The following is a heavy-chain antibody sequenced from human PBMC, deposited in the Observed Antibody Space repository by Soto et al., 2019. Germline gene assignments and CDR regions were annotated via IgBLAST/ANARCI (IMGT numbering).Heavy chain of an antibody. V-gene: IGHV3-23*01. CDR3: AKGPQYYYDSSGYHEFDY. J-gene: IGHJ4*02. Sequence: PGGSLRLSCAASGFTFSSYAMSWVRQAPGKGLEWVPAISGSGGSTYYADSVKGRFTISRDNSKNTLYLQMNSLRAEDTAVYYCAKGPQYYYDSSGYHEFDYWGQGTLVTVSS. D-gene: IGHD3-22*01. CDR1: GFTFSSYA. CDR2: ISGSGGST.